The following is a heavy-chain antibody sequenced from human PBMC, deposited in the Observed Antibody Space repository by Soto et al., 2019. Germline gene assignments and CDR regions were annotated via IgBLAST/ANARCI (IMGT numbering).Heavy chain of an antibody. Sequence: SETLSLTCTVSGGSINTVNYFWSWIRQSPDKGLEWIGHIYNGGTTYNNPSLTSRVTISVDTSKNQFSLKLTSVTAADTAVYYCARDKITGLFDYWGQGTLVTVSS. CDR3: ARDKITGLFDY. D-gene: IGHD2-8*02. J-gene: IGHJ4*02. CDR1: GGSINTVNYF. V-gene: IGHV4-30-4*01. CDR2: IYNGGTT.